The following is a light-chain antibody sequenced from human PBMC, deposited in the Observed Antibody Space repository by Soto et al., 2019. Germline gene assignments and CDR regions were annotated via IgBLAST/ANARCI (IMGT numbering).Light chain of an antibody. Sequence: DIVVTQSPLSLPVTPGEPASISCRSSQSLLHSNGYNYLDWYLQKPGQSPHLLVYLGSNRASGVPDRFSGSGSGTDFTLTISRVEAEDVGVYYCVQNLQTPFTFGPGTKVDI. J-gene: IGKJ3*01. CDR2: LGS. CDR3: VQNLQTPFT. V-gene: IGKV2-28*01. CDR1: QSLLHSNGYNY.